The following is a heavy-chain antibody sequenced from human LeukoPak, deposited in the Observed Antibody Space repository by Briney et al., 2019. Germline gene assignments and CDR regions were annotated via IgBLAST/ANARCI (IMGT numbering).Heavy chain of an antibody. CDR3: ARGNSIVVVPAATGPYYYYYYGMDV. CDR1: GGSFSGYY. J-gene: IGHJ6*02. Sequence: SETLSLTCAVYGGSFSGYYWSWIRQPPGKGLEWIGEINHSGSTNYSPSLKSRVTISVDTSKNQFSLKLSSVTAADTAVYYCARGNSIVVVPAATGPYYYYYYGMDVWGQGTTVTVSS. V-gene: IGHV4-34*01. D-gene: IGHD2-2*01. CDR2: INHSGST.